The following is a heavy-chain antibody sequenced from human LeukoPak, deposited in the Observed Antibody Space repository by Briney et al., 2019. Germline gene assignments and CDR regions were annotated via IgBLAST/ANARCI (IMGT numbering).Heavy chain of an antibody. CDR3: ARAIKYYDILTGYYTTLYFDY. CDR1: GGSFSGYY. D-gene: IGHD3-9*01. CDR2: INHSGST. Sequence: PSETLSLTCAVYGGSFSGYYWSWIRQPPGKGLEWIGEINHSGSTNYNPSLKSRVTISVDTSKNQLSLKLSSVTAADTAVYYCARAIKYYDILTGYYTTLYFDYWGQGTLVTVSS. V-gene: IGHV4-34*01. J-gene: IGHJ4*02.